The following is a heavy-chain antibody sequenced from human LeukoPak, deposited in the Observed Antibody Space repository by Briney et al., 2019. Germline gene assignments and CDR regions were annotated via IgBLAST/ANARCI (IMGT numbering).Heavy chain of an antibody. D-gene: IGHD3-10*01. CDR2: ISVSDGST. CDR3: ARDTHYGSGSYYNMGALGFDY. Sequence: PGGSLRLSCAASGFTFSSYAMSWVRQAPGKGLEWVSAISVSDGSTYYADSVKGRFTISRDNSKNTLYLQMNSLRAEDTAVYYCARDTHYGSGSYYNMGALGFDYWGQGTLVTVSS. V-gene: IGHV3-23*01. J-gene: IGHJ4*02. CDR1: GFTFSSYA.